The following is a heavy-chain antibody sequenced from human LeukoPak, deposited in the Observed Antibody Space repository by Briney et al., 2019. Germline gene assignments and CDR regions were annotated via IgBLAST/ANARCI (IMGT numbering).Heavy chain of an antibody. V-gene: IGHV3-23*01. CDR3: APQRGFRLLDRYFES. D-gene: IGHD5-18*01. J-gene: IGHJ4*02. CDR1: GFTFSSYG. Sequence: GGTLRLSCAASGFTFSSYGMSWVRQAPGKGLEWVSAISGSGGSTYYADSVKGRFTISRDNAKNSLYLQMNSLRAEDTAVYYCAPQRGFRLLDRYFESWGQGTLVTVSP. CDR2: ISGSGGST.